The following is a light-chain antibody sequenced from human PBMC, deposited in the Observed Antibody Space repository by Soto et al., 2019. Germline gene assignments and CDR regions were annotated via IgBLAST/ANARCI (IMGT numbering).Light chain of an antibody. CDR2: DVS. J-gene: IGLJ1*01. V-gene: IGLV2-14*03. Sequence: QSALTQPASVSGSPGQSITISCTGTSSDVGGYNYVSWYQHHPGKAPKLMIYDVSNRPSGVSNRFSGSKSGNTASLTISVLQPEYEADYYCCSYTTSNTRQIAFGTGTKVTVL. CDR1: SSDVGGYNY. CDR3: CSYTTSNTRQIA.